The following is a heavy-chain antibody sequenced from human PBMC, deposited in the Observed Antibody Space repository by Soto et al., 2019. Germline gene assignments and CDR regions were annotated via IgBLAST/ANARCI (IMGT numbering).Heavy chain of an antibody. V-gene: IGHV3-48*01. Sequence: PGGSLRLSCAASGFTFRNYNMIWVRQAPGKGLEWVSHISIGSTTIDYVDSVKGRFTISRDNAKNSLYLQMNSLRAEDTAVYYCAPLANWFDPWGQGTLVTVSS. CDR1: GFTFRNYN. CDR3: APLANWFDP. CDR2: ISIGSTTI. J-gene: IGHJ5*02.